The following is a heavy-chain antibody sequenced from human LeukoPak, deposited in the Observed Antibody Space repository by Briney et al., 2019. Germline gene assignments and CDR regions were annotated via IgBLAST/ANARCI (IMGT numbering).Heavy chain of an antibody. CDR2: TYYRSKWYH. CDR1: GDSVSSNSAS. Sequence: PSQTLSLTCAISGDSVSSNSASWNWIRQSPSRGLEWLGKTYYRSKWYHDYAVSVKSRITINPDTSKNQISLRLSSVTAADTAIYYCARGNSDRFPPYMDYWGQGILVIVSS. D-gene: IGHD2-21*01. CDR3: ARGNSDRFPPYMDY. J-gene: IGHJ4*02. V-gene: IGHV6-1*01.